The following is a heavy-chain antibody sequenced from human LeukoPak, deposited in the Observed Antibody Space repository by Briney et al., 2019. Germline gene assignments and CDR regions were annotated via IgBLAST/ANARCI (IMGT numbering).Heavy chain of an antibody. V-gene: IGHV4-34*01. Sequence: SETLSLTCTVSGGSISSYYWSWIRQPPGKGLEWIGEINHSGSTNYNPSLKSRATISVDTSKNQFSLKLSSVTAADTAVYYCARLRIMITFGGVIVSNWFDPWGQGTLVTVSS. CDR3: ARLRIMITFGGVIVSNWFDP. CDR2: INHSGST. CDR1: GGSISSYY. D-gene: IGHD3-16*02. J-gene: IGHJ5*02.